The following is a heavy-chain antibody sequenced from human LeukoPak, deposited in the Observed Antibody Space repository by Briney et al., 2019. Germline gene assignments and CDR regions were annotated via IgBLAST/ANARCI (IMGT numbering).Heavy chain of an antibody. CDR1: GFTFSSYA. Sequence: GGSLRLSCAASGFTFSSYATTWVRQAPDKGLEWVSAISGSDGSTYYADSVKGRFTISRDDSQNTLYLQMNSLSAEDTAVYYCAKVETSGGANCYALDYWGQGTLVTVSS. D-gene: IGHD2-2*01. CDR2: ISGSDGST. V-gene: IGHV3-23*01. J-gene: IGHJ4*02. CDR3: AKVETSGGANCYALDY.